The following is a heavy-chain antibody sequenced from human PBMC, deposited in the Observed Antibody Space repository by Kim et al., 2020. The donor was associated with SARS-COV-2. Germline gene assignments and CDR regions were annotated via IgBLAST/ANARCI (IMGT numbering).Heavy chain of an antibody. CDR1: GGSISSSSYY. J-gene: IGHJ3*02. V-gene: IGHV4-39*01. Sequence: SETLSLTCTVSGGSISSSSYYWGWIRQPPGKGLEWIGSIYYSGSTYYNPSLKSRVTISVDTSKNQFSLKLSSVTAADTAVYYPVTDRRGGYAFDIWGQGTMVTVSS. CDR2: IYYSGST. D-gene: IGHD3-16*01. CDR3: VTDRRGGYAFDI.